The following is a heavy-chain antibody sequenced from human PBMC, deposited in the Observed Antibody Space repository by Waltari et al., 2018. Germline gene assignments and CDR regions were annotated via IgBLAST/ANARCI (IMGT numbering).Heavy chain of an antibody. V-gene: IGHV1-69*02. J-gene: IGHJ5*02. CDR3: ASGHSYISNSRHYGPFDL. Sequence: QVHLLQSGPEVRKPGSSVKVSCQASGGTFNNHVFNWVRQAPGQGLEWMGGIIPSLGQTTYSQRFQGRVTMTADKSTKTTYMGLASLRSEDTALYYCASGHSYISNSRHYGPFDLWGQGTLITVSS. D-gene: IGHD3-16*01. CDR1: GGTFNNHV. CDR2: IIPSLGQT.